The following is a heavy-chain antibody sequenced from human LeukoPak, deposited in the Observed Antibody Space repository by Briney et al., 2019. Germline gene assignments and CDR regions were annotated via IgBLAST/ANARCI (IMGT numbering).Heavy chain of an antibody. CDR1: GGSISSSSYY. Sequence: SETPSLTCTVSGGSISSSSYYWGWIRQPPGKGLEWIGSIYYSGSTYYNPSLKSRVTISVDTSKNQFSLRLSSVTAADTAVYYCASKRIVATIYDYWRQGTLVTVSS. V-gene: IGHV4-39*01. CDR3: ASKRIVATIYDY. CDR2: IYYSGST. D-gene: IGHD5-12*01. J-gene: IGHJ4*02.